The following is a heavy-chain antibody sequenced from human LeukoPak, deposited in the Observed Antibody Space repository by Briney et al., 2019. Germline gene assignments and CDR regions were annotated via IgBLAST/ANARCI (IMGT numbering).Heavy chain of an antibody. CDR2: ITGCSGST. D-gene: IGHD5-18*01. CDR1: GFTLRSYA. CDR3: AKDRGQLWPPIAH. J-gene: IGHJ4*02. Sequence: AGSLRLSCAGSGFTLRSYAMSGVRQAPGKGVEWVSTITGCSGSTYYEDSVKGRFTLPRDNSKYAVYLQMNRLRAEDTAVYYCAKDRGQLWPPIAHWGQGTLVSVST. V-gene: IGHV3-23*01.